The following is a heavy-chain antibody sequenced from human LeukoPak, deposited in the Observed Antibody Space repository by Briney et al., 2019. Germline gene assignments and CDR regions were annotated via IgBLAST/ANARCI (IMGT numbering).Heavy chain of an antibody. CDR1: GGSISSYY. J-gene: IGHJ5*02. Sequence: NPSETLSLTCTVSGGSISSYYWSWIRQPPGKGLEWIGYIYYSGSPNYNPSLKSRVTISVDTSKNQFSLKLSSVTAADTAVYYCARGLYGSGVNWFDPWGQGTLVTVSS. CDR3: ARGLYGSGVNWFDP. V-gene: IGHV4-59*01. D-gene: IGHD3-10*01. CDR2: IYYSGSP.